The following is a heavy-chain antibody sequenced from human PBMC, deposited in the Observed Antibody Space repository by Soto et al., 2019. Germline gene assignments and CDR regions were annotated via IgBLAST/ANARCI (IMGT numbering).Heavy chain of an antibody. Sequence: GGSLRLSCAVSGFICSSYDMSWVRQSPGKGLEWVSTILVGGSTHYEDSVKGRFTISRDTSKNTVYLQMNSLTAGDTAFYYCAKAAATSGGAFEIYGQGTMVTVSS. J-gene: IGHJ3*02. CDR1: GFICSSYD. V-gene: IGHV3-23*01. D-gene: IGHD2-15*01. CDR3: AKAAATSGGAFEI. CDR2: ILVGGST.